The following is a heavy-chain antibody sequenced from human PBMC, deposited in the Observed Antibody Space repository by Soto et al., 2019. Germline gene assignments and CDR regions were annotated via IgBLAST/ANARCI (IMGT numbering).Heavy chain of an antibody. D-gene: IGHD2-2*01. J-gene: IGHJ6*02. CDR1: GFTFSSYS. Sequence: EVQLVESWGGLVKPGGSLRLSCAASGFTFSSYSMNWVRQAPGRGLEWVSSISSSSSYIYYADSVKGRFTISRDNAKNSLYLQMNSLRAEDTAMYYCARRKVPAYGMDVWGQGTTVTVSS. V-gene: IGHV3-21*01. CDR2: ISSSSSYI. CDR3: ARRKVPAYGMDV.